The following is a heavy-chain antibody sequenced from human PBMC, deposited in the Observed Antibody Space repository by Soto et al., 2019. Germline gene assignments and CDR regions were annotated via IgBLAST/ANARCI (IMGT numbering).Heavy chain of an antibody. D-gene: IGHD1-26*01. J-gene: IGHJ3*02. CDR2: IYHSGST. CDR1: GGSTSSSNW. V-gene: IGHV4-4*02. CDR3: ARFNSGNYYEASDI. Sequence: SETLSHTCSGSGGSTSSSNWWGCVRQPPGKGLEWIGEIYHSGSTNYNPSLKSRVTISVDKSKNQFSLKLSSVTAADTAVYYCARFNSGNYYEASDIWGQGTMVS.